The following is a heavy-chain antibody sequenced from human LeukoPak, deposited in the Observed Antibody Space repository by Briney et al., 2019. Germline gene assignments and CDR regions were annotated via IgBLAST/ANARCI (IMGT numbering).Heavy chain of an antibody. J-gene: IGHJ4*02. V-gene: IGHV1-2*02. Sequence: ASVKVSCKASGYTFTGYYMRWVRQAPGQGLEWMGWINPNSGGTNYAQKFQGRDTMTRDTSISTAYMELSRLRSDDTAVYYCARDTLAARPLDYWGQGTLVTVSS. D-gene: IGHD6-6*01. CDR3: ARDTLAARPLDY. CDR2: INPNSGGT. CDR1: GYTFTGYY.